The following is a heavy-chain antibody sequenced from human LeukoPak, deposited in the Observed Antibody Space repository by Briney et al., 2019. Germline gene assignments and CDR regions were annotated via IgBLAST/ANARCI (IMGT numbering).Heavy chain of an antibody. CDR1: GFTFSSYG. V-gene: IGHV3-30*02. Sequence: PGGSLRLSCAASGFTFSSYGMHWVRQAPGKGLEWVAFIRYDGSNKYYADSVKGRFTISRDNSKNTLYLQMNSLRSEDTAVYYCARGLHSSSLKFDYWGQGTLVTVSS. CDR2: IRYDGSNK. CDR3: ARGLHSSSLKFDY. J-gene: IGHJ4*02. D-gene: IGHD6-6*01.